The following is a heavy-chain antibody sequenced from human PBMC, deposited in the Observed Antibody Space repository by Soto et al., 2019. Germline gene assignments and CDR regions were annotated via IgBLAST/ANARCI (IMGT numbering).Heavy chain of an antibody. CDR3: ARDLRGYDSNSYYYYYYMHV. CDR2: ISGGGTTT. D-gene: IGHD5-12*01. Sequence: QVQLVESGGDLVKPGGSLRLSCEASGFTFSDFQMSWVRQAPGKGLEWISYISGGGTTTYNADSVKGRFAISRDNAKNSLFLQMDSLRAEDTAVYYCARDLRGYDSNSYYYYYYMHVGVHGTTVTVSS. CDR1: GFTFSDFQ. J-gene: IGHJ6*03. V-gene: IGHV3-11*01.